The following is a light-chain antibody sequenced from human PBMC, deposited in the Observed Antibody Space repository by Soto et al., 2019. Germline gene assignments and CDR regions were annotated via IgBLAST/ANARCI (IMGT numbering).Light chain of an antibody. CDR3: QQYGTSPFT. J-gene: IGKJ3*01. Sequence: EVVLTQSPGTLSLSPGERATLSCRASQSVSDSNLAWYQQRPGQAPRLLIYGASNRATGIPDRFSGSGSGTDFTLTISRLEPEDFAVYYCQQYGTSPFTFGQGTKVEIK. CDR2: GAS. V-gene: IGKV3-20*01. CDR1: QSVSDSN.